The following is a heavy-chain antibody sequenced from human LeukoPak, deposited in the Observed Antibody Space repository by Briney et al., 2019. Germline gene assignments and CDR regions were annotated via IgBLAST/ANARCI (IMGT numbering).Heavy chain of an antibody. CDR3: ARGRTTVTTALAVNWFDP. V-gene: IGHV1-69*05. J-gene: IGHJ5*02. D-gene: IGHD4-17*01. CDR2: IIPIFGTA. Sequence: SVKVSCKASGYTFTGYYMHWVRQAPGQGLEWMGGIIPIFGTANYAQKFQGRVTITTDESTSTAYMELSSLRSEDTAVYYCARGRTTVTTALAVNWFDPWGQGTLVTVSS. CDR1: GYTFTGYY.